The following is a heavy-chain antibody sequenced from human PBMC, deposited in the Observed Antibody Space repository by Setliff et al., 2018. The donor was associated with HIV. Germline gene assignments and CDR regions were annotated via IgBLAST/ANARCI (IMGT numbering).Heavy chain of an antibody. J-gene: IGHJ6*02. Sequence: GASVKVSCKASGDIFSFYALSWVRQAPGQGLEWMGKIIPKSDTTTYAQKFQGRVTMTADKSSNTAYMELTSLTSEDTAVYYCARFLPGYSSSWYFGYSYYGMDVWGQGTTVTVSS. CDR3: ARFLPGYSSSWYFGYSYYGMDV. CDR2: IIPKSDTT. D-gene: IGHD6-13*01. V-gene: IGHV1-69*06. CDR1: GDIFSFYA.